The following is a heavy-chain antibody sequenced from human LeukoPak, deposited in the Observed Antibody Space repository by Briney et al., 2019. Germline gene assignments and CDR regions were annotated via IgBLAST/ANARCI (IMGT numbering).Heavy chain of an antibody. J-gene: IGHJ1*01. CDR3: ARDLGPTYYYDSSGYSQNEYFQH. CDR1: GFTFSSYA. D-gene: IGHD3-22*01. Sequence: GGSLRLSCAASGFTFSSYAMSWVRQAPGKGLEWVSAISGSGSSTYYADSVKGRFTISRDNSKNTLYLQMNSLRAEDTAVYYCARDLGPTYYYDSSGYSQNEYFQHWGQGTLVTVSS. CDR2: ISGSGSST. V-gene: IGHV3-23*01.